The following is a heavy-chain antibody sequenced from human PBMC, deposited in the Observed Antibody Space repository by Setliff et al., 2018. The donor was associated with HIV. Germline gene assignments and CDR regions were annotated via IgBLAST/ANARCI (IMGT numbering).Heavy chain of an antibody. V-gene: IGHV3-33*01. CDR1: FFPFSVHG. J-gene: IGHJ4*02. D-gene: IGHD1-26*01. Sequence: SLLLSFSSSFFPFSVHGMHWVRQSPGKGLEWLAVIWYDGGTKYYADSLQGRFTISRDDSKNSVYLQMNTLGAEDTAVYYCARSSTLPWELPYFDYWGQGTLVTVSS. CDR3: ARSSTLPWELPYFDY. CDR2: IWYDGGTK.